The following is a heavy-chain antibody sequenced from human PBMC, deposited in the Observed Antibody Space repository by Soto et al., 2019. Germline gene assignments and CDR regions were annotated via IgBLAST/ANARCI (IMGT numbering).Heavy chain of an antibody. CDR3: ARGGYYDSSGSRNYHYYGMDV. J-gene: IGHJ6*02. Sequence: QAQLVQSGVEVKKPGASVKVSCKASGYTFSSSGINWVRQAPGQGLEWLGWISPYNDDTKYAQKLQGRLTMTTDTSSRTAYMALRSLRSDDTAVYFCARGGYYDSSGSRNYHYYGMDVWGQGTTVTVSS. CDR1: GYTFSSSG. CDR2: ISPYNDDT. D-gene: IGHD3-22*01. V-gene: IGHV1-18*01.